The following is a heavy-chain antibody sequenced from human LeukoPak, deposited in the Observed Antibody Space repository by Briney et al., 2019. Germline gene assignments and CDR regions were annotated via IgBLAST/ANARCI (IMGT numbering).Heavy chain of an antibody. V-gene: IGHV3-20*04. CDR1: GFTFDDYG. CDR2: INWNGGST. D-gene: IGHD3-10*01. J-gene: IGHJ5*02. Sequence: RAGGSLRLSCAASGFTFDDYGMSWVRQAPGKGLEWVSGINWNGGSTGYADSVKGRFTIARDNAKNSLYLQMNSLRAEDTAMYYCARDRGSNWFDPWGQGTLVTVSS. CDR3: ARDRGSNWFDP.